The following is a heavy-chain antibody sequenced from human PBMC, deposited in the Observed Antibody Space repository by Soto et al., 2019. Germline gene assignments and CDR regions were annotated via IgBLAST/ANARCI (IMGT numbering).Heavy chain of an antibody. CDR2: IYYSGST. J-gene: IGHJ4*02. V-gene: IGHV4-59*01. CDR3: ARVWGYYFDY. CDR1: GGSISSYY. D-gene: IGHD2-21*01. Sequence: QVQLQESGPGLVKPSETLSLTCTVSGGSISSYYWSWIWQPPGKGLECIGYIYYSGSTNYNPSLKRRVTIAVDTSKNQFSLKLSSVTAADTAVYYCARVWGYYFDYWGQGTLVTVSS.